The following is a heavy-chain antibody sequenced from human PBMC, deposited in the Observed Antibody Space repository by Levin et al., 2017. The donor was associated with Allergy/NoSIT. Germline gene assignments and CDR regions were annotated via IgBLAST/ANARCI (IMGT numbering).Heavy chain of an antibody. D-gene: IGHD3-10*01. J-gene: IGHJ4*02. CDR1: GFTFNSYG. Sequence: GGSLRLSCAASGFTFNSYGMHWVRQAPGKGLEWVALMSYDGSNKDYADSVKGRFTISRDNSKNMLYLQMNSLRAEDTAVYYCAKDDRFNYYGSGSYYKELTALDYWGQGTLVTVSS. CDR2: MSYDGSNK. V-gene: IGHV3-30*18. CDR3: AKDDRFNYYGSGSYYKELTALDY.